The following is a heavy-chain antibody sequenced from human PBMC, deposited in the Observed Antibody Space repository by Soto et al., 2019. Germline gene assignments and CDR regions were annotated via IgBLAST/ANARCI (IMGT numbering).Heavy chain of an antibody. J-gene: IGHJ4*02. V-gene: IGHV3-48*02. CDR2: INSDSTTT. Sequence: DVHLVESGGGLVQPGGSLRLSCAVSGFPFSTYAMHWVRQAPGKGLEWISYINSDSTTTFHADSVKGRFTVSRDNAKNSLYLQMSSLRHEDTAVYYCARDLSHWGQGNLVTVSS. CDR3: ARDLSH. CDR1: GFPFSTYA.